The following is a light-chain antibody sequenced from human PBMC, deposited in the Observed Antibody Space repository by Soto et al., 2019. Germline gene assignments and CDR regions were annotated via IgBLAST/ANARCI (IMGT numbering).Light chain of an antibody. CDR2: KAS. J-gene: IGKJ1*01. CDR3: QQYNSYRA. V-gene: IGKV1-5*03. Sequence: DIQMTQSPSTLSASVGDRVTITCRASQSIDTWLAWHQQKPGQVPKLLISKASSLESGVPSRFSGSGSGTEFTLTISSMQPDDSATYYYQQYNSYRAFRQGTKVDIK. CDR1: QSIDTW.